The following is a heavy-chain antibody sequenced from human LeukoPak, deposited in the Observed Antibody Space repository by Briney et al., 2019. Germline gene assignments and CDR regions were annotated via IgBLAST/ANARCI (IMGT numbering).Heavy chain of an antibody. V-gene: IGHV1-8*01. CDR2: MNPNSGNT. Sequence: ASVKVSCKASGYTFTSYDINWVRQATGQGLEWMGWMNPNSGNTGYAQKFQGRVTMTRNTSISTAYMELSSLRSEDTAVYYCARLGYSSGWYSFGDYGFDYWGQGTLVTVSS. J-gene: IGHJ4*02. D-gene: IGHD6-19*01. CDR1: GYTFTSYD. CDR3: ARLGYSSGWYSFGDYGFDY.